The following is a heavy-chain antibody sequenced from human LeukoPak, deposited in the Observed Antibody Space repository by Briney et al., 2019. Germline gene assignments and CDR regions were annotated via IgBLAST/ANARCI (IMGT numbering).Heavy chain of an antibody. D-gene: IGHD3-22*01. Sequence: GGSLRLSCAVSGITLSNYGMSWVRQAPGKGLEWVAGISDSGGMTNYADSVKGRFTISRDNPKNTLYLQMNSLRAEDTAVYFCAKRGVVIRVILVGFHKEAYYFDSWGQGALVTVSS. J-gene: IGHJ4*02. CDR2: ISDSGGMT. V-gene: IGHV3-23*01. CDR1: GITLSNYG. CDR3: AKRGVVIRVILVGFHKEAYYFDS.